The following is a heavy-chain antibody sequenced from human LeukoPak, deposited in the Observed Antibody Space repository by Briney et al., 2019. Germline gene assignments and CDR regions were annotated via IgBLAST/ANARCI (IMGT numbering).Heavy chain of an antibody. J-gene: IGHJ4*02. D-gene: IGHD1-26*01. CDR1: GGSFSSYY. Sequence: KPSETLSLTCAVYGGSFSSYYWSWIRQPPGKGLEWIGYIYYSGSTNYNPSLKSRVTTSVDTSKNQFSLKLSSVTAADTAVYYCASGSSYFDYWGQGTLVTVSS. CDR2: IYYSGST. V-gene: IGHV4-59*01. CDR3: ASGSSYFDY.